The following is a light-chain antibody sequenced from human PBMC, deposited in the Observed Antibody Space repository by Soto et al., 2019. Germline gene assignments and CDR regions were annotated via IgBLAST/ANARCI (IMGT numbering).Light chain of an antibody. J-gene: IGLJ1*01. V-gene: IGLV2-23*01. CDR1: SSDVGTYNL. Sequence: QSALTQPASVSGSPGQSITISCTGTSSDVGTYNLVSWYQQHPGKAPKLLIYEGSKRPSRVSNRFSGSKSGNTASLTISGLQAEDEAEYYCCSYAGSTTYVFGTGTKLTVL. CDR2: EGS. CDR3: CSYAGSTTYV.